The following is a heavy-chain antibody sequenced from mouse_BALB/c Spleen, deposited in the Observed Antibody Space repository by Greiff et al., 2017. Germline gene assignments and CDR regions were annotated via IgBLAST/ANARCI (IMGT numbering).Heavy chain of an antibody. CDR2: ISSGGGST. Sequence: EVQGVESGGGLVKPGGSLKLSCAASGFAFSSYDMSWVRQTPEKRLEWVAYISSGGGSTYYPDTVKGRFTISRDNAKNTLYLQMSSLKSEDTAMYYCARVEYYGSSYDFDYWGQGTTLTVSS. J-gene: IGHJ2*01. D-gene: IGHD1-1*01. CDR1: GFAFSSYD. V-gene: IGHV5-12-1*01. CDR3: ARVEYYGSSYDFDY.